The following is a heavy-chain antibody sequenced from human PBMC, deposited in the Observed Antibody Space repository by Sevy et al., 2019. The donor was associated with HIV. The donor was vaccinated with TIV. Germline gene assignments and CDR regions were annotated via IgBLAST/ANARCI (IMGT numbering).Heavy chain of an antibody. CDR3: ARGVYGGAFDF. D-gene: IGHD2-8*01. Sequence: ASVKVSCKASGYTFGSYDLNWVRQAGGQGLEYMGWMNPNTGNTVYAHEFYGRVTMTRDTSTSTAYMELSGLTSDDTAVYYCARGVYGGAFDFWGQGTMVTVSS. J-gene: IGHJ3*01. CDR2: MNPNTGNT. CDR1: GYTFGSYD. V-gene: IGHV1-8*02.